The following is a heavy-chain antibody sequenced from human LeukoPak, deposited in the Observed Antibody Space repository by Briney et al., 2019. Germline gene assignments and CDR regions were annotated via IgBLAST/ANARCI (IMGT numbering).Heavy chain of an antibody. D-gene: IGHD5-12*01. CDR1: GFTFSSYW. Sequence: AGGSLRLSCAASGFTFSSYWMIWVRQAPGKGLEWVANIKQDGSEKHYVDSVKGRFTISRDNAKNSLFLQMNSLRVEGTAVYYCARALIVATILWWFDPWGQGTLVTVSS. V-gene: IGHV3-7*01. CDR3: ARALIVATILWWFDP. CDR2: IKQDGSEK. J-gene: IGHJ5*02.